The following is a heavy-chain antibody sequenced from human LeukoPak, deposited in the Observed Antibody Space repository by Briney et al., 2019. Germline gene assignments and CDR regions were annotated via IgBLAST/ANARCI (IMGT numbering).Heavy chain of an antibody. J-gene: IGHJ4*02. D-gene: IGHD1-26*01. CDR1: GYTFTSYA. CDR3: ARSVGATTPLFDY. CDR2: INAGNGNT. Sequence: ASVKVSCKASGYTFTSYAMHWVRQAPGQRLEWMGWINAGNGNTKYSQKFQGRVTITRDTSASTAYVELSSLRSEDTAVYYCARSVGATTPLFDYWGQGTLVTVSS. V-gene: IGHV1-3*01.